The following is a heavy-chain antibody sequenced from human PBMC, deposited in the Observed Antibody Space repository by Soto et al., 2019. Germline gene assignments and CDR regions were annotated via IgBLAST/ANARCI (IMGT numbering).Heavy chain of an antibody. Sequence: PGESLRISCKGSGYSFTSYWIGWVRQMPGKGLEWMGIIYPGDSDTRYSPSFQGQVTISADKSISTAYLQWSSLKASDTAMYYCARQGIWLGEFILFDYWGQGTLVTVSS. J-gene: IGHJ4*02. V-gene: IGHV5-51*01. D-gene: IGHD3-10*01. CDR1: GYSFTSYW. CDR3: ARQGIWLGEFILFDY. CDR2: IYPGDSDT.